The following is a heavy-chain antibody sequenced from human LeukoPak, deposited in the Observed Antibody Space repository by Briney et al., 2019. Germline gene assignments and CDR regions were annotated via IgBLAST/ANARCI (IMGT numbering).Heavy chain of an antibody. CDR3: ARVDSSSWSYFDY. Sequence: SETLSLTCTVSGGSISSYYWSWIRQPPGKGLEWIGYIYYSGSTNYNPSLKSRVTISVDTSKNQFSLKLSSVTAADTAVYYCARVDSSSWSYFDYWGQGTLVTVSS. D-gene: IGHD6-13*01. CDR1: GGSISSYY. V-gene: IGHV4-59*01. J-gene: IGHJ4*02. CDR2: IYYSGST.